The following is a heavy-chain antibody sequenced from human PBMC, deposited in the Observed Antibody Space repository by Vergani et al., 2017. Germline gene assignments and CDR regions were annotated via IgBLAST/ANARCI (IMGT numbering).Heavy chain of an antibody. CDR1: GFTFSSYA. Sequence: EVQLLESGGGLVQPGGSLRLSCAASGFTFSSYAMSWVRQATGKGLEWVSVIYSGGSSTYYADYVKGRFTISRDNSKNTLYLQMNSLRAEDTAVYYCTSVVVPAEACDIWGRGTMVTGSS. CDR2: IYSGGSST. V-gene: IGHV3-23*03. D-gene: IGHD2-2*01. CDR3: TSVVVPAEACDI. J-gene: IGHJ3*02.